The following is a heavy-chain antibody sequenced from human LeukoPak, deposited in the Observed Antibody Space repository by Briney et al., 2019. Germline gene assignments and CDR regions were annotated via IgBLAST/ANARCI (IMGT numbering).Heavy chain of an antibody. CDR3: ARGYSGYDSASFDR. V-gene: IGHV4-59*01. CDR1: GGSISSYY. CDR2: IYYSGST. D-gene: IGHD5-12*01. Sequence: SETLSLTCTVSGGSISSYYWSWLRQPPGKGLEWVGYIYYSGSTNYNPSLKSRVTISVDTPKNQFSLELSSVTAADTAVYYCARGYSGYDSASFDRWGQGTLVTVSS. J-gene: IGHJ5*02.